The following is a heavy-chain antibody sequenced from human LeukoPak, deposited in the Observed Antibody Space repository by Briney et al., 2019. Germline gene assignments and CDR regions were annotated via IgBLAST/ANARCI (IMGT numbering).Heavy chain of an antibody. CDR2: ISGSGGST. V-gene: IGHV3-23*01. CDR1: GFTFSSYW. D-gene: IGHD2-21*02. CDR3: AKDLEVVTVNWHFDL. Sequence: GGSLRLSCAASGFTFSSYWMHWVRQAPGKGLEWVSAISGSGGSTYYADSVKGRFTISRDNSKNTLYLQMNSLRDEDTAVYYCAKDLEVVTVNWHFDLWGRGTLVTVSS. J-gene: IGHJ2*01.